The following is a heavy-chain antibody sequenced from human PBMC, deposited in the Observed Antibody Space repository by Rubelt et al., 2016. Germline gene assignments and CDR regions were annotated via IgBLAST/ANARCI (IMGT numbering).Heavy chain of an antibody. Sequence: VQLVESGGGLVQPGGSLRLSCAASGFSFSAYWMHWVRQVPGKGLMLVSRVDNDGTSTVYADSVAGRFTISRDNANNTLYLQMNNLRVDDTAVYFCTRGYRGPDYWGQGTLVTVPS. CDR3: TRGYRGPDY. D-gene: IGHD3-16*02. CDR1: GFSFSAYW. J-gene: IGHJ4*02. CDR2: VDNDGTST. V-gene: IGHV3-74*03.